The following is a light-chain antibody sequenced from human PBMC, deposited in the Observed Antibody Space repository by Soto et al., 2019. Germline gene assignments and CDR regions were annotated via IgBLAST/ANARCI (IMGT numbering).Light chain of an antibody. CDR3: QQRSNWPRT. J-gene: IGKJ1*01. CDR1: QSVSSY. Sequence: EIRVSQSVAALSLSTGERATLSCRASQSVSSYLAWYQQKPGQAPRLLIYDASNRATGIPARFSGSGSGTDFTLTISSLEPEDFAVYYCQQRSNWPRTFAQRTKLDI. V-gene: IGKV3-11*01. CDR2: DAS.